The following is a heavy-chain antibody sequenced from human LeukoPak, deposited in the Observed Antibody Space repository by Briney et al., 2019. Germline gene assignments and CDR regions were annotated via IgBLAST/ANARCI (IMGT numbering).Heavy chain of an antibody. J-gene: IGHJ4*02. CDR3: ARDLYGSGTFDY. CDR1: GGSISSGGYY. Sequence: SETLSLTCTVSGGSISSGGYYWSWIRQHPGKGLEWIGYIYYSGSTYYNPSLKSRVTISVDTSKNQFSLKLSSVTAADTAVYYCARDLYGSGTFDYWGQGTLVTVSS. V-gene: IGHV4-31*03. D-gene: IGHD3-10*01. CDR2: IYYSGST.